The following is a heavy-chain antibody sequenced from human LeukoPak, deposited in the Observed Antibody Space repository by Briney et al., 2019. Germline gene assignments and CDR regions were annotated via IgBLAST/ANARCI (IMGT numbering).Heavy chain of an antibody. D-gene: IGHD6-19*01. CDR1: GLTFSSYA. CDR3: VKGHSSGWYWFDP. J-gene: IGHJ5*02. Sequence: PGGSLRLSCSASGLTFSSYAMHWVRQAPGKGLEYVSAISSNGGSTYYADSVKGRFSISRDNSKNKLYLQMSSLRAEDTAVYYCVKGHSSGWYWFDPWGQGTLATVSS. CDR2: ISSNGGST. V-gene: IGHV3-64D*06.